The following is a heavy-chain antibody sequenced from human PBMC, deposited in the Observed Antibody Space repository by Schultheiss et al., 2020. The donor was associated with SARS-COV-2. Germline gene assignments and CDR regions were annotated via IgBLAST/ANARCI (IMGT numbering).Heavy chain of an antibody. D-gene: IGHD4-11*01. CDR2: IYYSGST. CDR3: ARGRMTTVTRGLNWFDP. CDR1: GGSISSGDYY. J-gene: IGHJ5*02. V-gene: IGHV4-61*08. Sequence: SETLSLTCTVSGGSISSGDYYWSWIRQPPGKGLEWIGYIYYSGSTNYNPSLKSRVTISVDTSKNQFSLKLSSVTAADTAVYYCARGRMTTVTRGLNWFDPWGQGTLVTVSS.